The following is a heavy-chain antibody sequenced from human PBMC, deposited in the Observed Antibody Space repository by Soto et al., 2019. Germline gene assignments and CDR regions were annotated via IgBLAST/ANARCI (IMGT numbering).Heavy chain of an antibody. V-gene: IGHV3-64*01. CDR1: GFTFSSYA. Sequence: GGSLRLSCAASGFTFSSYAMHWVRQAPGKGLEYVSAISSNGGSTYYANSVKGRFTISRDNSKNTLYLQMGSLRAEDMAVYYCARGRSKEWLRSNYFDYWGQGTLVTVSS. CDR2: ISSNGGST. J-gene: IGHJ4*02. CDR3: ARGRSKEWLRSNYFDY. D-gene: IGHD5-12*01.